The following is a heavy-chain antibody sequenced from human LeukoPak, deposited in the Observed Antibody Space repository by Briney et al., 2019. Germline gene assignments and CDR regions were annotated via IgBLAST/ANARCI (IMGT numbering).Heavy chain of an antibody. D-gene: IGHD3-16*02. CDR3: ARDLPYDYVWGSYRQYGMDV. CDR1: GFTFSYYY. V-gene: IGHV3-11*01. Sequence: PGGSLRLSCAASGFTFSYYYMSWIRQAPGKGLEWVSYISSSGSTIYYADSVKGRFTISRDNAKNSLYLQMNSLRAEDTAVYYCARDLPYDYVWGSYRQYGMDVWGQGTTVTVSS. J-gene: IGHJ6*02. CDR2: ISSSGSTI.